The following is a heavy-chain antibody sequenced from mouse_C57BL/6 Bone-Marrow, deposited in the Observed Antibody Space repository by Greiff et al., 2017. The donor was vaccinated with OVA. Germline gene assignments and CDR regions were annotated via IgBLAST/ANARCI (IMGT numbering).Heavy chain of an antibody. CDR2: ISSGSSTI. CDR3: ASSLTTVVAKDYAMDD. Sequence: VQLQQSGGGLVKPGGSLKLSCAASGFTFSDYGMHWVRQAPEKGLEWVAYISSGSSTIYYADTVKGRFTISRDNAKNTLFLQMTSLRSEDTAMYYCASSLTTVVAKDYAMDDWGQGTSVTVSS. D-gene: IGHD1-1*01. V-gene: IGHV5-17*01. CDR1: GFTFSDYG. J-gene: IGHJ4*01.